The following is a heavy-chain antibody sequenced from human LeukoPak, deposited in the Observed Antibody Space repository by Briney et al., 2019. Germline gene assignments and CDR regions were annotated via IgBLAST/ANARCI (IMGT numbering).Heavy chain of an antibody. CDR3: ASERGYSYASYLPGRWFDP. Sequence: GGTLRLSCAVSGFTFNTYGMTWVRQAPGKGLEWVSGISGSDGSTYYADSVKGRFTISRDNSRNTLYLQMNSLRAEDTAVYYCASERGYSYASYLPGRWFDPWGQGTLVTVSS. CDR1: GFTFNTYG. D-gene: IGHD5-18*01. V-gene: IGHV3-23*01. CDR2: ISGSDGST. J-gene: IGHJ5*02.